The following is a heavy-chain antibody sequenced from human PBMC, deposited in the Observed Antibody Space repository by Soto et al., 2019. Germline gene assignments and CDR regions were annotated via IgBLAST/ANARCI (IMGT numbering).Heavy chain of an antibody. CDR2: IIPIFGTG. D-gene: IGHD5-12*01. V-gene: IGHV1-69*08. J-gene: IGHJ4*02. CDR1: GGTFSTST. CDR3: VRDAPTGSVFSGYDAIDS. Sequence: QVQLEQSGTEVKKPGSSVKVSCKASGGTFSTSTFTWVRQAPGQGLEWMGRIIPIFGTGDYAPKFQGRVLITAAKXTXTXXMELSGLKAEDTAVFFCVRDAPTGSVFSGYDAIDSWGQGTLVTVSS.